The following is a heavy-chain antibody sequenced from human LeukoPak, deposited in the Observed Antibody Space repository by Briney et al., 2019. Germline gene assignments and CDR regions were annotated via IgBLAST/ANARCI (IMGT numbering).Heavy chain of an antibody. CDR3: AREDCSSTSCLELDP. CDR2: ISAYNGNT. V-gene: IGHV1-18*01. Sequence: ASVKVSCKASGYTFTSYGISWVRQAPGQGLEWMGWISAYNGNTNYAQKLQGRVTMTTDTSTSTAYMELRSLRSDDTAVYYCAREDCSSTSCLELDPWGQGTLVTVSS. CDR1: GYTFTSYG. J-gene: IGHJ5*02. D-gene: IGHD2-2*01.